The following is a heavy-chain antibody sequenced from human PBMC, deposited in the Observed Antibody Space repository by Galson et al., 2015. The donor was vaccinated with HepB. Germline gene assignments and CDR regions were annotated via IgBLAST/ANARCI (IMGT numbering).Heavy chain of an antibody. Sequence: SVKVSCKVSGYTLIKLSIHWVRQAPGKGLEWMGGFDPEDGETVYAQKFQGRVTLTDDTSTDTAYMELRSLTSEDTAVYYCAADSPNCRGASCYHHYWGQGMLVTVSS. J-gene: IGHJ4*02. CDR1: GYTLIKLS. CDR2: FDPEDGET. CDR3: AADSPNCRGASCYHHY. D-gene: IGHD2-15*01. V-gene: IGHV1-24*01.